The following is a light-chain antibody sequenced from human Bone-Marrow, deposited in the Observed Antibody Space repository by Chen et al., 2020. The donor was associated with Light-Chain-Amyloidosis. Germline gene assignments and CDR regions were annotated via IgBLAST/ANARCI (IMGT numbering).Light chain of an antibody. CDR1: NIGSKS. CDR2: YDS. V-gene: IGLV3-21*04. Sequence: SYVLTQPPSVSVAPGKTARITCGGNNIGSKSVYWYQQQPGQAPVLVIYYDSDRPSGIPERFSGSNSGNTATLTISRVEAGDEADYYCQVWDTSSDHLVFGGGTNLTVL. CDR3: QVWDTSSDHLV. J-gene: IGLJ3*02.